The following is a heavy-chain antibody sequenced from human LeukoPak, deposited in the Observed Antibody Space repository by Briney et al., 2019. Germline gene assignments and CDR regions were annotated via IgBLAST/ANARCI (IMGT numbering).Heavy chain of an antibody. CDR3: VARGYCSTTSCLLEY. CDR2: IKSDGSST. V-gene: IGHV3-74*01. CDR1: GFTFSSYW. Sequence: GGSLRLSCAASGFTFSSYWMDWVRQAPGKGLVWVSRIKSDGSSTSYADPVKGRFTISRDNAKNTVYLQMNSLRAEDTAVYYCVARGYCSTTSCLLEYWGQGTLVTVSS. J-gene: IGHJ4*02. D-gene: IGHD2-2*01.